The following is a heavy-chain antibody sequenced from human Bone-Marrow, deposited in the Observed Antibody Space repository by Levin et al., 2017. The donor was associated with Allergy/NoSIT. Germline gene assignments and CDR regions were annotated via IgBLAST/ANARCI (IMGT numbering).Heavy chain of an antibody. J-gene: IGHJ5*02. CDR3: AGCGGEPTAPGGGNWFDA. Sequence: PGGSLRLSCAASGFNFNSYAMNWVRQAPGKGLEWVSSIKSGGTGTDYADSVKGRFTISRDNSKSTLSLQMYSLRAEDTGLYFCAGCGGEPTAPGGGNWFDAWGQGTLVTVSS. V-gene: IGHV3-23*01. CDR2: IKSGGTGT. D-gene: IGHD6-13*01. CDR1: GFNFNSYA.